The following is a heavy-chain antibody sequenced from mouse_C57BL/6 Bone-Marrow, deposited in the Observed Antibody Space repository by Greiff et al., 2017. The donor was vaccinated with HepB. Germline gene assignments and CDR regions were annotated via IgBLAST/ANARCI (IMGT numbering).Heavy chain of an antibody. CDR1: GYAFSSSW. V-gene: IGHV1-82*01. CDR3: ARRDDYYAMDY. Sequence: VQLQQSGPELVKPGASVKISCKASGYAFSSSWMNWVKQRPGKGLEWIGRIYPGDGDTNYNGKFKGKATLTADKSSSTAYMQLSSLTSEDSAVYFCARRDDYYAMDYWGQGTSVTVSS. J-gene: IGHJ4*01. CDR2: IYPGDGDT.